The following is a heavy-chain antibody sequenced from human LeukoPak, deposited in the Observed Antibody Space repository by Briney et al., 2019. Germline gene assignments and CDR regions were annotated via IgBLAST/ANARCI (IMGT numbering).Heavy chain of an antibody. V-gene: IGHV3-53*01. CDR3: AKAYSSGWKGYFQH. CDR2: IYSDGGTT. J-gene: IGHJ1*01. Sequence: GGSLRLSCAASGFTVISNYMTWVRQAPGKGLEWVSVIYSDGGTTYYADSVKGRFTISRDNSRNTLYLQMNSLRAEDTAVYYCAKAYSSGWKGYFQHWGQGTLVTVSS. CDR1: GFTVISNY. D-gene: IGHD6-19*01.